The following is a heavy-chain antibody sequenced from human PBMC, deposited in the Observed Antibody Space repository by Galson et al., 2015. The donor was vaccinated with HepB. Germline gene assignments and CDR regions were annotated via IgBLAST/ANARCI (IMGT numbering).Heavy chain of an antibody. V-gene: IGHV3-64D*06. Sequence: SLRLSCAASGFTFRSYAMHWVRQTPGKGLEYVSAISSHGGSTYHADSVKGRFIISRDNSKNTLYLQMSSLRAEDTAVYYCAKEWDTYYDILTGHEPFDMWGQGTMVTVSS. CDR3: AKEWDTYYDILTGHEPFDM. J-gene: IGHJ3*02. D-gene: IGHD3-9*01. CDR2: ISSHGGST. CDR1: GFTFRSYA.